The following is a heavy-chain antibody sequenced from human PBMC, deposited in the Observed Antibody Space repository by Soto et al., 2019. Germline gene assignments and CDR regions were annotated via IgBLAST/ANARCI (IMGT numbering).Heavy chain of an antibody. CDR3: ARAGASGFGMDV. Sequence: QVQLQESGPGLVKPSETLSLTCNVSGGSIRSYYWSWVRQPAGKPLEWIGRIYTSGSTTYNPSLKRRVSMSVDTSKNQFSLEVTSVTAADTAVYYCARAGASGFGMDVWGLGTTVTVSS. CDR1: GGSIRSYY. J-gene: IGHJ6*02. D-gene: IGHD1-26*01. CDR2: IYTSGST. V-gene: IGHV4-4*07.